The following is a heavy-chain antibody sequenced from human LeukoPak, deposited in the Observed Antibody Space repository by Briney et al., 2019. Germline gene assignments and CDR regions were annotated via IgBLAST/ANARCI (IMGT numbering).Heavy chain of an antibody. D-gene: IGHD2-15*01. V-gene: IGHV4-59*01. J-gene: IGHJ4*02. Sequence: SETLSLTCSVSGGSINNYYWSWIRRSPGQGLEWIGYIHYSGTTNYNPSFKGRLTISVDTSRDQFSLKPNSVTAADTAIYYCARDRRYRSGDNYYLHYFDSWGQGTLVTVSS. CDR3: ARDRRYRSGDNYYLHYFDS. CDR2: IHYSGTT. CDR1: GGSINNYY.